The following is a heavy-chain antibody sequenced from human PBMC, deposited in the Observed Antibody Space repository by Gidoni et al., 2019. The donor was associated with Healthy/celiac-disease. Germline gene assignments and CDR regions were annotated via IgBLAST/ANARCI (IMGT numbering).Heavy chain of an antibody. J-gene: IGHJ3*02. V-gene: IGHV4-30-4*01. Sequence: QVQLQESGPGLVKPSQTLSLTCTVTGGSISSGDYYWSWIRQPPGKGLEWIGYIYYSVRTYYNPSLKSRVTISVDTSKNQFSLKLSSVTAADTAVYYCAKKGGSGGGRTAFDIWGQGTMVTVSS. D-gene: IGHD2-15*01. CDR2: IYYSVRT. CDR1: GGSISSGDYY. CDR3: AKKGGSGGGRTAFDI.